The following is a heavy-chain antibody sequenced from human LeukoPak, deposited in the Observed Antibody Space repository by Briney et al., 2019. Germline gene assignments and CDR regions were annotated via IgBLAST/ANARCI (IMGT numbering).Heavy chain of an antibody. D-gene: IGHD2-2*01. CDR1: GYTFTGYY. CDR2: INPNSGGT. CDR3: ARVGYCSSTSCYYWFDP. V-gene: IGHV1-2*02. Sequence: ASVKASCKASGYTFTGYYMHWVRQAPGQGLEWMGWINPNSGGTNYAQKFQGRVTMTRDTSISTAYMELSRLRSDDTAVYYCARVGYCSSTSCYYWFDPWGQGTLVTVSS. J-gene: IGHJ5*02.